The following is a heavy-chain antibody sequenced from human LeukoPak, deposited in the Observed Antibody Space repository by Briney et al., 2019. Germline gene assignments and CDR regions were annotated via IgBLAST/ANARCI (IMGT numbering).Heavy chain of an antibody. CDR3: ARGLYSSGWYFDY. D-gene: IGHD6-19*01. Sequence: VGSLRLPCAASRFTISSNYMSWVRQAPGKGLDWVSVISSGGSTYYSDSVKGRFTISRDNSKNTLYLQMNTLRAEDTAVYYCARGLYSSGWYFDYWGQGTLVTVSS. CDR2: ISSGGST. J-gene: IGHJ4*02. CDR1: RFTISSNY. V-gene: IGHV3-66*01.